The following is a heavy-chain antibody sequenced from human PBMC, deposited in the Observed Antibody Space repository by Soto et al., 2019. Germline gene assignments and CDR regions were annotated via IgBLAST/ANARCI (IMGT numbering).Heavy chain of an antibody. V-gene: IGHV3-11*04. D-gene: IGHD2-2*01. CDR1: GFTFSDYY. CDR3: ARDALDCSSTSCHALSGMDV. Sequence: LRLSCAASGFTFSDYYMSWIRQAPGKGLEWVSYISSRTSSTSYADSVKGRFIISRDNAKNSLYLQMNSLRDEDTAVYYCARDALDCSSTSCHALSGMDVWGQGTTVTVSS. CDR2: ISSRTSST. J-gene: IGHJ6*02.